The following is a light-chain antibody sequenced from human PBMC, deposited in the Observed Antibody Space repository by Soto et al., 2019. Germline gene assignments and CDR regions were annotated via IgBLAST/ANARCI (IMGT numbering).Light chain of an antibody. V-gene: IGKV3-11*01. Sequence: EIGFTHSPATLSLSPGERATLSCRASQSVSSYLAWYQQKPGQAPRLLIYDASNRATGIPARFSGSGSGTDFTLTINSLEPEDFAVYYCQQRSNWPSITFGQGTRLEIK. J-gene: IGKJ5*01. CDR3: QQRSNWPSIT. CDR2: DAS. CDR1: QSVSSY.